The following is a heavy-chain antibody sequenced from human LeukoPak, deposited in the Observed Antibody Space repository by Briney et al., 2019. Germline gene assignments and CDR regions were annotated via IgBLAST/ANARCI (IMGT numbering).Heavy chain of an antibody. CDR3: ARDGTRDSWYRIPYYYYGMDV. CDR1: GDSISNYY. CDR2: IYYSGST. Sequence: VKPSETLSLTCTVSGDSISNYYWSWIRQPAGKGLEWIGSIYYSGSTYYNPSLKSRVTISVDTSKNQFSLKLSSVTAADTAVYYCARDGTRDSWYRIPYYYYGMDVWGQGTTVTVSS. V-gene: IGHV4-4*07. J-gene: IGHJ6*02. D-gene: IGHD6-13*01.